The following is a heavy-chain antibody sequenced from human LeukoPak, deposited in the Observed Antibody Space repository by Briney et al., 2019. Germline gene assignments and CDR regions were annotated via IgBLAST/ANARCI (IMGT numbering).Heavy chain of an antibody. CDR3: ARAGGYASSWAY. CDR1: GFTFSSYW. Sequence: GGSLRLSCAASGFTFSSYWMSWVRQAPGKGLEWVANIKQDGSEKNNVDSVKGRFTISRDNAKNSLDLQMNSLRAEDTAVYYCARAGGYASSWAYWGQGTPVTVSS. D-gene: IGHD5-12*01. CDR2: IKQDGSEK. J-gene: IGHJ4*02. V-gene: IGHV3-7*01.